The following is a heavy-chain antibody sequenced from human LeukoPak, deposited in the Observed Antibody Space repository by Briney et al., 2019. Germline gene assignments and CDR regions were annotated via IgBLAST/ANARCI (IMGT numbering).Heavy chain of an antibody. V-gene: IGHV4-34*01. CDR3: ASSPRCSGGSCYRFQAWFDP. CDR2: IDHTGGT. J-gene: IGHJ5*02. CDR1: GGSFSDYY. Sequence: SETLSLTCAVSGGSFSDYYWSWIRQPPGKGLEWIGEIDHTGGTNYNPSLKSRVTISVDTSKNQFSLKLSSVTAADTAVYYCASSPRCSGGSCYRFQAWFDPWGQGTLVTVSS. D-gene: IGHD2-15*01.